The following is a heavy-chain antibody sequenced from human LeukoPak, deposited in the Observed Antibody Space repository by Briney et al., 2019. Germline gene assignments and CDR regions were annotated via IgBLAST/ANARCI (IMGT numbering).Heavy chain of an antibody. Sequence: SETLSLTCTVSGGSISSGGYYWSWIRQHPGKGLEWIGYIYYSGSTYYNPSLRSRVTISVDTSKNQFSLKLSSVTAADTAVYYCARELAVAGRGPPRNWFDPWGQGTLVTVSS. CDR1: GGSISSGGYY. J-gene: IGHJ5*02. CDR2: IYYSGST. V-gene: IGHV4-31*03. D-gene: IGHD6-19*01. CDR3: ARELAVAGRGPPRNWFDP.